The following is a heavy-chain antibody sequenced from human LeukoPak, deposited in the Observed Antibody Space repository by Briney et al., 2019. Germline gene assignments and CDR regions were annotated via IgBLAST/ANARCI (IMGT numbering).Heavy chain of an antibody. CDR1: GGSISPYY. Sequence: SETLSLTCSVSGGSISPYYWSWIRQPPGKGLEWIGYIYYSGSTNYNPSLKSRVTISVDTSKNQFSLKLSSVTAADTAVYYCARARLTVTTSGSGPDWFDPWGQGTLVTVSS. J-gene: IGHJ5*02. CDR3: ARARLTVTTSGSGPDWFDP. D-gene: IGHD4-17*01. CDR2: IYYSGST. V-gene: IGHV4-59*01.